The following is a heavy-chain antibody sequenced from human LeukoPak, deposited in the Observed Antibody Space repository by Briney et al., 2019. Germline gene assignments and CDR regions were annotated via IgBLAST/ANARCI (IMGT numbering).Heavy chain of an antibody. D-gene: IGHD3-22*01. CDR2: IYHSGST. Sequence: SETLSLTCAVSGDSVSSGGSSWSWLRQPPGKGLEWIGCIYHSGSTYYNPSLKSRITISVDRSNNQFSLKLSSETAADTAVYYCAREMFYYDSRGYSNNAFDIWGQGTMVTVSS. J-gene: IGHJ3*02. V-gene: IGHV4-30-2*01. CDR3: AREMFYYDSRGYSNNAFDI. CDR1: GDSVSSGGSS.